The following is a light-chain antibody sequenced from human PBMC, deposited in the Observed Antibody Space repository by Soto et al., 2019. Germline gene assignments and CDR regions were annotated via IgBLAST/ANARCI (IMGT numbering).Light chain of an antibody. CDR3: QQYNSYPL. V-gene: IGKV1-5*01. CDR1: QSISSW. Sequence: DIQMTQSPSTLSASVGDRVTITCRASQSISSWLAWYQQKQGKAPKLLIYDASSLESGVPSRFSGSGSGTEFTLTISSLQPDDFASYYCQQYNSYPLFGQGTKVEIK. J-gene: IGKJ1*01. CDR2: DAS.